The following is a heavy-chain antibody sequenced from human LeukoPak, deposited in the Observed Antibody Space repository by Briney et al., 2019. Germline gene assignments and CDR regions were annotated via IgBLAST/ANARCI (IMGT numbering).Heavy chain of an antibody. CDR1: GGSIISYY. J-gene: IGHJ2*01. V-gene: IGHV4-4*07. D-gene: IGHD2-2*01. CDR3: ARGRYCTTTSCTYWYFDL. CDR2: IYTSGTT. Sequence: PSETLSLTCTVSGGSIISYYWSWIRQPAGKGLEWIGRIYTSGTTNYNPSLQSRVTMSVDSSKNQFSLKLNSVTAADTAVYYCARGRYCTTTSCTYWYFDLWGRGTLVTVSS.